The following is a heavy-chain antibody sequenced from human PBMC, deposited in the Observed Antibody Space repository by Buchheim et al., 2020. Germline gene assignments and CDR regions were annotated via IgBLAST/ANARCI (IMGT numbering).Heavy chain of an antibody. CDR1: GFTFSSYA. CDR3: AVDYGDYESRVDY. V-gene: IGHV3-30*01. J-gene: IGHJ4*02. D-gene: IGHD4-17*01. Sequence: QVQLVESGGGVVQPGRSLRLSCAASGFTFSSYAMHWVRQAPGKGLEWVAVISYDGSNKYYADSVKGRFTISRDNSKNTLYLQMNSLRAEDTAVYYCAVDYGDYESRVDYWGQGTL. CDR2: ISYDGSNK.